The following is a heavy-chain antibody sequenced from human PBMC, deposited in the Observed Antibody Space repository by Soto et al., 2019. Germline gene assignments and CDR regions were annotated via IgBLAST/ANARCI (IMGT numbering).Heavy chain of an antibody. D-gene: IGHD6-13*01. Sequence: EASVKVSCKASGGTFSSYAISWVRQAPGQGLEWMGGIIPIFGTANYAQKFQGRITITADSSSSTAYMELTSLTSDDTAVYYCAREPSIAAVGIPLYSYYYMDVWGEGTAVTVSS. V-gene: IGHV1-69*06. J-gene: IGHJ6*03. CDR1: GGTFSSYA. CDR3: AREPSIAAVGIPLYSYYYMDV. CDR2: IIPIFGTA.